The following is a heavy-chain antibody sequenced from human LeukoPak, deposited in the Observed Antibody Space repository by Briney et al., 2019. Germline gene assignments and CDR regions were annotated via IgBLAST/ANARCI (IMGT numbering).Heavy chain of an antibody. D-gene: IGHD6-13*01. V-gene: IGHV3-30*02. CDR1: GFTFSSYG. CDR2: IRYDGSNK. Sequence: PGGSLRLSCAASGFTFSSYGMHWVRQAPGKGLEWVAFIRYDGSNKYYADSVKGRFTISRDNSKNTLYLQMNSLRAEDTAVYYCAKDGYRGAAAGYFDYWGQGTLVTVSS. CDR3: AKDGYRGAAAGYFDY. J-gene: IGHJ4*02.